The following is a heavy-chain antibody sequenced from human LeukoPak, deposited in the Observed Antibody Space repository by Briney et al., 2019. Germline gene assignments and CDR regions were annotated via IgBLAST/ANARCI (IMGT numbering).Heavy chain of an antibody. CDR1: GGSISSSSYY. CDR2: IYYSGST. V-gene: IGHV4-39*07. D-gene: IGHD3-22*01. CDR3: ARDNVYRRDSSGYYLDY. J-gene: IGHJ4*02. Sequence: PSETLSLTCTVSGGSISSSSYYRGWIRQPPGKGLEWIGSIYYSGSTYYNPSLKSRVTISVDTSKNQFSLKLSSVTAADTAVYYCARDNVYRRDSSGYYLDYWGQGTLVTVSS.